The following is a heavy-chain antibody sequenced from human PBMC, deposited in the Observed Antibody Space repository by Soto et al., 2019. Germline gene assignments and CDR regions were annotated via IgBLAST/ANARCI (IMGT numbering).Heavy chain of an antibody. CDR3: ERDSYGVDY. D-gene: IGHD1-26*01. CDR2: IWYDGSNK. V-gene: IGHV3-33*01. Sequence: QVQLVESGGGVVQPGRSLRLSCAASGFTFSSYGMHCVRQAPGKGLEWVAVIWYDGSNKYYADSVKGRFTISRDNSKNTLYLQMNSLRAEDTAVYYCERDSYGVDYWGQGTLVTVSS. CDR1: GFTFSSYG. J-gene: IGHJ4*02.